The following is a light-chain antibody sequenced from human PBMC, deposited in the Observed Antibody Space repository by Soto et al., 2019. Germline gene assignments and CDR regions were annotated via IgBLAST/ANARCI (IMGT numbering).Light chain of an antibody. Sequence: QSVLAQEPSASGTAGQGVTISCSGSDSNIGSNSVYWYQHLPKTAPKLLIYYNNQRPSGVPDRFSGSRSGTSASLAISGIRSEDEADYYCAAWDDSLSACVFGTGTKVTVL. CDR1: DSNIGSNS. J-gene: IGLJ1*01. V-gene: IGLV1-47*02. CDR2: YNN. CDR3: AAWDDSLSACV.